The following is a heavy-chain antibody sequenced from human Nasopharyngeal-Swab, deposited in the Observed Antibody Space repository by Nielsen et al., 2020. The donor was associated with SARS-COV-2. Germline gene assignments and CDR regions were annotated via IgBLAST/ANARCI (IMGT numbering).Heavy chain of an antibody. D-gene: IGHD3-22*01. CDR2: ISAYNGNT. CDR1: GYTFTGYY. Sequence: ASVKVSCKASGYTFTGYYMHWVRQAPGQGLEWMGWISAYNGNTNYAQKLQGRVTMTTDTSTSTAYMELRSLRSDDTAVYYCARDRQDSSGYEPFDYWGQGTLVTVSS. J-gene: IGHJ4*02. CDR3: ARDRQDSSGYEPFDY. V-gene: IGHV1-18*04.